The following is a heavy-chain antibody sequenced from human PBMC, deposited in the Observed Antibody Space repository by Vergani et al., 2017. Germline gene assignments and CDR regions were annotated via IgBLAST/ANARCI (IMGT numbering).Heavy chain of an antibody. V-gene: IGHV3-30-3*01. CDR2: ISYDGSNK. D-gene: IGHD3-16*01. CDR3: ARGGDAFDI. Sequence: QVQLVESGGGVVQPGRSLRLSCAASGFTFSSYAMHWVRQAPGKGLEWVSVISYDGSNKYYADPVKGRFTISRDNSKNTLYLQMNSLRAEDTAVYCCARGGDAFDIWGQGTMVTVSS. J-gene: IGHJ3*02. CDR1: GFTFSSYA.